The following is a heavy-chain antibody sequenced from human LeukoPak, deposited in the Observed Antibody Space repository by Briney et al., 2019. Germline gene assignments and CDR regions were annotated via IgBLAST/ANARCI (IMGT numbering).Heavy chain of an antibody. J-gene: IGHJ4*02. CDR2: LYGGGST. Sequence: GGSLRLSCAASGFTVSSNYMSWVRQAPGKGLEWVSVLYGGGSTYYADSVKGRFTISRDNSKNTLYLQMNSLRAEDTTVYYCVRSPSGEPTNWGQGTLVTVSS. D-gene: IGHD3-16*01. CDR1: GFTVSSNY. V-gene: IGHV3-53*01. CDR3: VRSPSGEPTN.